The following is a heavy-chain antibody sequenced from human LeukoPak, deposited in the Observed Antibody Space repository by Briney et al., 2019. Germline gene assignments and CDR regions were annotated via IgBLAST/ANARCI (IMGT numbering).Heavy chain of an antibody. CDR2: ISAYNGNT. D-gene: IGHD5-18*01. V-gene: IGHV1-18*01. J-gene: IGHJ6*03. CDR1: GYTFTSYG. Sequence: ASVKVSCKASGYTFTSYGISWVRQAPGQGLEWMGWISAYNGNTNYAQKLQGRVTMTTDTSTSTAYMELRSLRSEDTAVYYCARGYSYGRRYYYYYMDVWGKGTTVTVSS. CDR3: ARGYSYGRRYYYYYMDV.